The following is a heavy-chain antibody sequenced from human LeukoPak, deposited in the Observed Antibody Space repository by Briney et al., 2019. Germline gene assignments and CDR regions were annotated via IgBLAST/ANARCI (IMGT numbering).Heavy chain of an antibody. J-gene: IGHJ4*02. V-gene: IGHV3-7*01. CDR3: AGTILTGYQTFDY. CDR2: IKQDGSGE. CDR1: GFTFSTYW. Sequence: GGSLRLSCASSGFTFSTYWMSWVRQAPGKGLEWVANIKQDGSGEYYVDSVKGRFTISRDNAKNSLYLQMNSLRAEDTAVYYCAGTILTGYQTFDYRGQGTPVTVSS. D-gene: IGHD3-9*01.